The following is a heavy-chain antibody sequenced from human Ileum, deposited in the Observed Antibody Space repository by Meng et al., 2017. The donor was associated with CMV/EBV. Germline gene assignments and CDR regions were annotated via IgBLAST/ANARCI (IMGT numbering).Heavy chain of an antibody. CDR3: AREPPFVPADS. V-gene: IGHV4-34*01. D-gene: IGHD2-21*01. J-gene: IGHJ4*02. CDR1: EGSLSGYY. CDR2: VSHSGVT. Sequence: HQGESGLVKPSELMSLTGAAYEGSLSGYYWSGSRRPPGKGLEWIAEVSHSGVTNYNPSLKSRVTISIDTSKNQFSLHLSSVTAADTAVYYCAREPPFVPADSWGQGTLVTVSS.